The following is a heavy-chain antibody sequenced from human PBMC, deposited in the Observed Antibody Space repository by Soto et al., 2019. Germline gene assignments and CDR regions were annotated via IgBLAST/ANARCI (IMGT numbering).Heavy chain of an antibody. CDR2: IKSKTDGGTT. CDR3: TTKYCSSTICRHYSYYGMDV. D-gene: IGHD2-2*01. J-gene: IGHJ6*02. CDR1: GFPFSNVW. Sequence: EVQLVESGGGLVKPGGSRRLSGAASGFPFSNVWMNCVRQAPGKGLEWFGRIKSKTDGGTTDYAAPVKGRFTISIDDSNNTLYLQINSLKTADPAVYYRTTKYCSSTICRHYSYYGMDVRGRGTTVTLFS. V-gene: IGHV3-15*07.